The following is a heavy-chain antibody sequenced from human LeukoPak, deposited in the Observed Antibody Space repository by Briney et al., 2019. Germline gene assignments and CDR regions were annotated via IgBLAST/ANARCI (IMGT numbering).Heavy chain of an antibody. V-gene: IGHV4-59*12. CDR3: ARRKARGYDLKYYFDY. J-gene: IGHJ4*02. Sequence: SETLSLTCTVSGGSISSYYWSWIRQPPGKGLEWIGYIYYSGSTNYNPSLKSRVTISVDTSKNQFSLKLSSVTAADTAVYYCARRKARGYDLKYYFDYWGQGTLVTVSS. D-gene: IGHD5-12*01. CDR2: IYYSGST. CDR1: GGSISSYY.